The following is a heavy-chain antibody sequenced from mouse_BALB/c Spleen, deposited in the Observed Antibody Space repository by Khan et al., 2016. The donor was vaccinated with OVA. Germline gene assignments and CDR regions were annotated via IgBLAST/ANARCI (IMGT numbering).Heavy chain of an antibody. CDR2: LTSGGSF. CDR3: ASAGRWFDY. CDR1: GYSITSGYY. J-gene: IGHJ3*01. D-gene: IGHD3-3*01. V-gene: IGHV3-6*02. Sequence: EVQLQESGPGLVKPSPSLSLTCSVTGYSITSGYYCNWIRQFPGNKQEWMGYLTSGGSFNYNPTLKNRTSITRDTSTNQFFLQLSSVTPEDTATYCSASAGRWFDYWGQGTLVTVSA.